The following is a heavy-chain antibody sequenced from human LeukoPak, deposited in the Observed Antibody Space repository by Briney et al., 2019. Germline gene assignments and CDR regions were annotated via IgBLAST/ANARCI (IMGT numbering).Heavy chain of an antibody. V-gene: IGHV3-7*01. CDR2: IQQDGSEK. J-gene: IGHJ5*02. CDR1: GFTFSSYW. D-gene: IGHD6-19*01. CDR3: GYSSGRYGATGFDP. Sequence: PGGSLILSCAASGFTFSSYWMSWVRQAPGKGLEWVANIQQDGSEKYYVDSVKGRFTISRENAKNSLYLQMNSLRAEDTAVYYCGYSSGRYGATGFDPWGQGTLVTVSS.